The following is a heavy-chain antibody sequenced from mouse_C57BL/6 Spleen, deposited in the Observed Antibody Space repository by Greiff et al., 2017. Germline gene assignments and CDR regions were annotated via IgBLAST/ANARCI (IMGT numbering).Heavy chain of an antibody. V-gene: IGHV1-54*01. CDR3: ARPHSH. CDR1: GYAFTNYL. J-gene: IGHJ3*01. Sequence: QVQLKESGAELVRPGTSVKVSCKASGYAFTNYLIEWVKQRPGQGLEWIGVINPGSGGTNYNEKFKGKATLTADKSSSTAYMQLSSLTSEDSAVYFCARPHSHWGRGTLVTVSA. CDR2: INPGSGGT.